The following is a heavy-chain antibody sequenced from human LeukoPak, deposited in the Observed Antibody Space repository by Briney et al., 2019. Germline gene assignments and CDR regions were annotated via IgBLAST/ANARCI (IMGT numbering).Heavy chain of an antibody. Sequence: GGSVRLSCAASGFTFSSYEMNWVRQAPGKGREWVSYISSSGSTIYYADSVKGRFTISRDNAKNSLYLQMNSLRAEDTAVYYCARVVVATIFDCWGQGTLVTVSS. CDR2: ISSSGSTI. CDR3: ARVVVATIFDC. D-gene: IGHD5-12*01. V-gene: IGHV3-48*03. J-gene: IGHJ4*02. CDR1: GFTFSSYE.